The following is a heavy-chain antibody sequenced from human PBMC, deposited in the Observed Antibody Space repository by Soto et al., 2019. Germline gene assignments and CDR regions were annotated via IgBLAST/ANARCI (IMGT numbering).Heavy chain of an antibody. V-gene: IGHV4-39*02. J-gene: IGHJ4*02. CDR3: AREGGYVDY. D-gene: IGHD1-1*01. CDR2: IDESGDS. CDR1: GGPIRGSSHY. Sequence: SETLSLTCTVSGGPIRGSSHYWGWIRQSPGTGLEWIGSIDESGDSYYNPSLKSRVTILVDTSKNQFSLKLMSVTGADSAIYYCAREGGYVDYWGQGTLVTVSS.